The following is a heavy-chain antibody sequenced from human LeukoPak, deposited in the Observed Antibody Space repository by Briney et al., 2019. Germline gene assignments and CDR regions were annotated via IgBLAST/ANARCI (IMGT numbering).Heavy chain of an antibody. D-gene: IGHD4/OR15-4a*01. Sequence: GGSLRLSCTVSGSTVSSDSMSWVRQAPGKGLEWVSFIYSGGSTHYSDSVKGRFTISRDNSKNTLYLQMNSLRAEDTAVYYCARRAGAYSHPYDYWGQGTLVTVSS. V-gene: IGHV3-53*01. CDR2: IYSGGST. CDR1: GSTVSSDS. J-gene: IGHJ4*02. CDR3: ARRAGAYSHPYDY.